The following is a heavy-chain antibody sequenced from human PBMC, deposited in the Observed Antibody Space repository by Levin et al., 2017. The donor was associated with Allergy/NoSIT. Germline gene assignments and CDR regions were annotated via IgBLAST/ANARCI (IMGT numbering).Heavy chain of an antibody. CDR1: GYTFTSYD. CDR2: MNPNNGNT. CDR3: ARVRYYYDSSGYYSALGY. Sequence: GESLKISCKASGYTFTSYDINWVRQATGQGLEWMGWMNPNNGNTGYAQKFQGRVTMTRDTSISTAYMELSSLRSEDTAVYYCARVRYYYDSSGYYSALGYWGQGTLVTVSS. D-gene: IGHD3-22*01. V-gene: IGHV1-8*01. J-gene: IGHJ4*02.